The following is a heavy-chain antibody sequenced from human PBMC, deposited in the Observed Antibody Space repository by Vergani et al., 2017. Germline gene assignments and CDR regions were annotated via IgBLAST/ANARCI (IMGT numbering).Heavy chain of an antibody. CDR1: GFTFSSYA. CDR3: AKYSSGWYYYGMDV. CDR2: ISGSGGST. J-gene: IGHJ6*02. Sequence: EVQLVESGGGLVHPGGSLRLSCAASGFTFSSYAMSWVRQAPGKGLDWVSAISGSGGSTYYADSVKGRFTISRDNSKNTLYLQMNSLRAEDTAVYYCAKYSSGWYYYGMDVWGQGTTVTVSS. D-gene: IGHD6-19*01. V-gene: IGHV3-23*04.